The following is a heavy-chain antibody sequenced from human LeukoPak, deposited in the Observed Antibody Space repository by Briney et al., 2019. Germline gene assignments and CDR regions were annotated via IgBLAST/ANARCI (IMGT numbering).Heavy chain of an antibody. J-gene: IGHJ3*02. CDR2: IYYSGST. CDR1: GGSISSYY. CDR3: ARQDHYYDMATDAFDI. Sequence: SETLSLTCTVSGGSISSYYWSWIRQPPRKGLEWIGYIYYSGSTNYNPSLKSRVTISVVTSKNQFSLKLSSVTAAGTAVYYCARQDHYYDMATDAFDIWGQGTTVTVSS. D-gene: IGHD3-22*01. V-gene: IGHV4-59*01.